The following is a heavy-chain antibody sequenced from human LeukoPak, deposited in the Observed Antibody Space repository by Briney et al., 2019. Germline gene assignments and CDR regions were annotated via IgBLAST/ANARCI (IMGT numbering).Heavy chain of an antibody. V-gene: IGHV4-34*01. D-gene: IGHD6-19*01. CDR2: INHSGST. CDR3: ARGSSGWSAIDY. Sequence: SETLSLTCAVYGGSFSGYYWSWIRQPPGKGLEWIGEINHSGSTNYNPSLKSRVTISVDTSKNQFSLKLSSVTAADTAVYYCARGSSGWSAIDYWGQGTLVTVSS. CDR1: GGSFSGYY. J-gene: IGHJ4*02.